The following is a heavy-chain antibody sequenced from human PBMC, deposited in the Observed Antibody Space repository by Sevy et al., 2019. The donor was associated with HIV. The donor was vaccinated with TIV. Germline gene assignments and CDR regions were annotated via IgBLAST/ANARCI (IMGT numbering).Heavy chain of an antibody. CDR1: GFTFSSYT. J-gene: IGHJ4*02. CDR3: ARDILRYFDWPTRGEY. Sequence: GGSLRLSCAASGFTFSSYTMNWVRQAPGKGLEWVSSIGSGSDYIYYADSVEGRFTISRDNAKNSLFLQMNSLRAEDTAVYYCARDILRYFDWPTRGEYWGQGTLVTVSS. V-gene: IGHV3-21*01. CDR2: IGSGSDYI. D-gene: IGHD3-9*01.